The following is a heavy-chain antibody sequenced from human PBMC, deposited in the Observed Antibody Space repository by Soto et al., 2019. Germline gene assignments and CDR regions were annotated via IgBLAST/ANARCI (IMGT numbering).Heavy chain of an antibody. J-gene: IGHJ4*02. D-gene: IGHD2-8*01. CDR1: GITLSDNY. V-gene: IGHV3-11*01. CDR3: ASGKWSLDY. Sequence: QVHLVAAGGGLGKPGGSPRLSCVASGITLSDNYMTWIRQAPGKGLEWLSYISNSDYTTYYADSVKGRFTISRDNAKNSLYLQLNGLRVEDTAVYYCASGKWSLDYWGQGILVTVSS. CDR2: ISNSDYTT.